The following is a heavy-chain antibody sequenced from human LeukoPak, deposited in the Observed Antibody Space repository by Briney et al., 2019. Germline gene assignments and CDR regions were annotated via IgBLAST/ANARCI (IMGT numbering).Heavy chain of an antibody. Sequence: SETLSLTCAVSGYSISSGYYWGWIRQPPGKGLEWIGSIYHSGSTYYNPSLKSRVTISVDTSKNQFSLKLSSVTAADTAVYYFARRTHQPIIGVGGGFDPWGQGTLVTVSS. J-gene: IGHJ5*02. CDR2: IYHSGST. V-gene: IGHV4-38-2*01. D-gene: IGHD3-3*01. CDR3: ARRTHQPIIGVGGGFDP. CDR1: GYSISSGYY.